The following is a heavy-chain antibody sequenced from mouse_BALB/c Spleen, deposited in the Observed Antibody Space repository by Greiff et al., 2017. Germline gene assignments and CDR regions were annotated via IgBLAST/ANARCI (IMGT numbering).Heavy chain of an antibody. CDR3: ARNDGYFLHYAMDY. CDR1: GFSLTSYG. D-gene: IGHD2-3*01. V-gene: IGHV2-2*02. Sequence: VQLQQSGPGLVQPSQSLSITCTVSGFSLTSYGVHWVRQSPGKGLEWLGVIWSGGSTDYNAAFISRLSISKDNSKSQVFFKMNSLQANDTAIYYCARNDGYFLHYAMDYWGQGTSVTVSS. J-gene: IGHJ4*01. CDR2: IWSGGST.